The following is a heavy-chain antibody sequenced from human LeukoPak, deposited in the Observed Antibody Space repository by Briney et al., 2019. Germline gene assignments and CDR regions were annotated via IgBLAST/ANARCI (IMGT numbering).Heavy chain of an antibody. CDR2: IKQDGSEK. CDR3: ARRRTTVRGVIIIDY. D-gene: IGHD3-10*01. Sequence: GGSLRLSCAASGFTFSSYWMSWVRQAPGKGLEWVANIKQDGSEKYYVDSVKGRFTISRDNAKNSLYLQMNSLRAEDTAVYYCARRRTTVRGVIIIDYWGQGTLVTVSS. J-gene: IGHJ4*02. CDR1: GFTFSSYW. V-gene: IGHV3-7*01.